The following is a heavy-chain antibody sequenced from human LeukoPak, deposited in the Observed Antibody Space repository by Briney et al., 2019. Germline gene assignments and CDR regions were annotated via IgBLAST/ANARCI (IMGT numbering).Heavy chain of an antibody. CDR2: IIPILGIA. Sequence: SVKVSCKASGGTFSSYAISWVRQAPGQGLEWMGRIIPILGIANYAQKFQGRVTITADKSTSTAYMELSSLRSEDTAVYYCARATQQLVFDYWGQGTLVTVSS. D-gene: IGHD6-13*01. J-gene: IGHJ4*02. CDR1: GGTFSSYA. V-gene: IGHV1-69*04. CDR3: ARATQQLVFDY.